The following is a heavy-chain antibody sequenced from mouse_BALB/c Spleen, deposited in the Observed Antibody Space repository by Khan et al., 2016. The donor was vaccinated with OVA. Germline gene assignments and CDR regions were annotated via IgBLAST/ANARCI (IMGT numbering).Heavy chain of an antibody. Sequence: QVQLKESGPGLVAPSQNLSITCTVSGFSLTDYGVSWIRQPPGQGLEWLGVIWGGGTTYHNSALKSRLSISKDNSKSQVFLKMNSLQTDDTAMYYCAKGVWSYYFALDYWGQGTSVTVSS. CDR1: GFSLTDYG. D-gene: IGHD2-10*02. CDR2: IWGGGTT. CDR3: AKGVWSYYFALDY. J-gene: IGHJ4*01. V-gene: IGHV2-6-5*01.